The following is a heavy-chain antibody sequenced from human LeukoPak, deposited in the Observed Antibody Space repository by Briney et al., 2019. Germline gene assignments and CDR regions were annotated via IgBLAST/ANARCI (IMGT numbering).Heavy chain of an antibody. CDR1: GFTFSNYA. D-gene: IGHD1-26*01. CDR2: ISGSGGST. V-gene: IGHV3-23*01. J-gene: IGHJ4*02. CDR3: AKDLAGSGSYSFDY. Sequence: LSGGSLRLSCAASGFTFSNYAMNWVRQAPGRGLEWVLAISGSGGSTYYADSVKGRFTISRDNSKNTLYLQMNSLRAEDTAVYYCAKDLAGSGSYSFDYWGQGTLVTVSS.